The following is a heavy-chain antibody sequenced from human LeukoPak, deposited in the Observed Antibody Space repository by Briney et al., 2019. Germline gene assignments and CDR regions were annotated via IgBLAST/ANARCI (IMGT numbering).Heavy chain of an antibody. CDR2: ISYDGSNK. D-gene: IGHD6-6*01. CDR1: GFTFSSYA. V-gene: IGHV3-30-3*01. CDR3: ASRTVAARPLDP. Sequence: GGSLRLSCAASGFTFSSYAMHWVRQAPGKGLEWVAVISYDGSNKYYADSVKGRFTISRDNSKNTLYLQMNSLRAEDTAVYYCASRTVAARPLDPWGQGTLVTVSS. J-gene: IGHJ5*02.